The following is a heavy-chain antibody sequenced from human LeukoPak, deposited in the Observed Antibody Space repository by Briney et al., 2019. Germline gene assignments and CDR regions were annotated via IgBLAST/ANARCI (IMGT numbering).Heavy chain of an antibody. D-gene: IGHD4-23*01. CDR2: IKSKTDGGTT. CDR3: TILMGGGGNSYYYYGMDV. J-gene: IGHJ6*02. CDR1: GFTFSNAW. Sequence: GGSLRLSCAASGFTFSNAWMSWVRQAPGKGLEWVGRIKSKTDGGTTDYAAPVKGRFTISRDDSKNTLCLQMNSLKTEDTAVYYCTILMGGGGNSYYYYGMDVWGQGTTVTVSS. V-gene: IGHV3-15*01.